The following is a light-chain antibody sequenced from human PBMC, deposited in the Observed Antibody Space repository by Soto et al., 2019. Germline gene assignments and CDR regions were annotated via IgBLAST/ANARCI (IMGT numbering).Light chain of an antibody. Sequence: EIVLTQSPATLSLSPGERATLSCRASQSVSSYLAWYQQKPGQAPRLLIYDASNRATGIPARFSGSGSGTDFTLTISSLEPEDFAVYYCQQRSNWPPYTLGPRTTLEIK. CDR2: DAS. V-gene: IGKV3-11*01. CDR1: QSVSSY. CDR3: QQRSNWPPYT. J-gene: IGKJ2*01.